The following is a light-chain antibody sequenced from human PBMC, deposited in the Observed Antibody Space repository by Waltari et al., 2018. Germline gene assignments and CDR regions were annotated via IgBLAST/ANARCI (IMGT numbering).Light chain of an antibody. CDR3: QQYNNWPPA. CDR2: GAT. J-gene: IGKJ1*01. V-gene: IGKV3-15*01. Sequence: ETMMTQSPATLSVSPGERATLSCRASQGVTSNFAWYQQKPGQAPRLLIYGATTSATGVPARFSGSGSGTEFTLTISGLQSEDIAVYFCQQYNNWPPAFGQGTKVEI. CDR1: QGVTSN.